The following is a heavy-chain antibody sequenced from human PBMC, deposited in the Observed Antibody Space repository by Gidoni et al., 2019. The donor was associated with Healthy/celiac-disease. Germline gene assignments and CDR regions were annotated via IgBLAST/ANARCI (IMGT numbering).Heavy chain of an antibody. J-gene: IGHJ4*02. CDR2: IRGSGGST. CDR3: AINNPYYYDSSGLN. V-gene: IGHV3-23*01. Sequence: EVQLLASGGGLVQPGGSLRLSCAASGFTFSSYAMSWVRQAPGKGLEWVSAIRGSGGSTYYADSVKGRFTISRDNSKDTRYLQMNSLRAEDTAVYYCAINNPYYYDSSGLNWGQGTLVTVSA. D-gene: IGHD3-22*01. CDR1: GFTFSSYA.